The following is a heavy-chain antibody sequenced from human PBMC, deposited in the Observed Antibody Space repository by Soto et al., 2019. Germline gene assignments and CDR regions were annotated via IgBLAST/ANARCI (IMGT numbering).Heavy chain of an antibody. CDR2: IYYSGST. CDR1: GGSISSYY. V-gene: IGHV4-59*01. CDR3: ARGGVPPRYNWFDP. D-gene: IGHD3-10*01. J-gene: IGHJ5*02. Sequence: SETLCLTCTVSGGSISSYYWSWIRQPPGKGLEWIGYIYYSGSTNYNPSLKSRVTISVDTSKNQFSLKLSSVTAADTAVYYCARGGVPPRYNWFDPWGQGTLVTVSS.